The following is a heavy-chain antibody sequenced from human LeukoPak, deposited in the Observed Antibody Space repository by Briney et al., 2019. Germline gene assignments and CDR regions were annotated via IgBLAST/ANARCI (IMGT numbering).Heavy chain of an antibody. CDR1: GYTFTAYF. D-gene: IGHD6-19*01. Sequence: GASVKVSCKASGYTFTAYFMHWVRQAPGQGLEWMGRVNPNSGVTNSIQKFQGRVTMTRDTSISTAYMELSGLRSDDMAVYYCARQWLPNGYFDYWGQGTLVTVSS. J-gene: IGHJ4*02. CDR3: ARQWLPNGYFDY. V-gene: IGHV1-2*06. CDR2: VNPNSGVT.